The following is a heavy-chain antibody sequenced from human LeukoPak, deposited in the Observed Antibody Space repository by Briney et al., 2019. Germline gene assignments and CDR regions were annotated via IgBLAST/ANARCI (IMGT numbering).Heavy chain of an antibody. D-gene: IGHD3-3*01. Sequence: PGGSLRLSCAASGFTFSSYGMHWVRQAPGKGLEWVAVISYDGSNKYYADSVKGRLTISRDNSKNTLYLQMNSLRAEDTAVYYCAKPPYYDFWSGLDYWGQGTLVTVSS. J-gene: IGHJ4*02. CDR2: ISYDGSNK. CDR1: GFTFSSYG. V-gene: IGHV3-30*18. CDR3: AKPPYYDFWSGLDY.